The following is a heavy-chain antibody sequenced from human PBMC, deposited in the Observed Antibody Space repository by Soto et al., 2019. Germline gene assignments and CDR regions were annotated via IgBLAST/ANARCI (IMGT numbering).Heavy chain of an antibody. D-gene: IGHD2-2*01. V-gene: IGHV1-18*04. J-gene: IGHJ4*02. CDR2: INTYNGQT. CDR3: ARGPQTSDF. CDR1: GYTFTTYS. Sequence: ASVKVSCKTSGYTFTTYSITWVRQAPGQGLEWVGWINTYNGQTHYAQKFQGRLTVTADTSSGTVYMELRSLASDDTAAYYCARGPQTSDFWGQGTLVTVSS.